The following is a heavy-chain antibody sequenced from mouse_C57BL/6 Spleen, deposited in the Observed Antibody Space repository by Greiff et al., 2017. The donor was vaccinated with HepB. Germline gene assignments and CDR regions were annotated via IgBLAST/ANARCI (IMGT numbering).Heavy chain of an antibody. J-gene: IGHJ1*03. V-gene: IGHV1-82*01. CDR1: GYAFSSSW. CDR2: IYPGDGDT. D-gene: IGHD1-1*01. CDR3: ARYIRYFDV. Sequence: VQGVESGPELVKPGASVKISCKASGYAFSSSWMNWVKQRPGKGLEWIGRIYPGDGDTNYNGKFKGKATLTADKSSSTAYMQLSSLTSEDSAVYFCARYIRYFDVWGTGTTVTVSS.